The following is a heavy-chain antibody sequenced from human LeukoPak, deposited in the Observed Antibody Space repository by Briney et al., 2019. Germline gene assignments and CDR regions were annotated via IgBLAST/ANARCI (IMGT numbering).Heavy chain of an antibody. CDR3: ARDLNDFWSGNNWFDP. J-gene: IGHJ5*02. V-gene: IGHV1-69*04. Sequence: SVKVSCKASGGTFSSYTISWVRQAPGQGLEWMGRIIPILGIANYAQKFQGRVTITADKSTSTAYTELSSLRSEDTAVYYCARDLNDFWSGNNWFDPWGQGTLVTVSS. D-gene: IGHD3-3*01. CDR1: GGTFSSYT. CDR2: IIPILGIA.